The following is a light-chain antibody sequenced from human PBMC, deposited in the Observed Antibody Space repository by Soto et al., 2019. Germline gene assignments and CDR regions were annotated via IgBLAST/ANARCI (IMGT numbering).Light chain of an antibody. CDR2: EDI. CDR3: CSYAGSTL. V-gene: IGLV2-23*01. Sequence: QSALTQPASVSGSPGQSITISCTGTSSDVGTYNLVSWYQQHPGKAPKLMIYEDIKRPSGVSHRFSGSKSGNTASLTISGLQAEDEADYYCCSYAGSTLFGGGTKLTVL. CDR1: SSDVGTYNL. J-gene: IGLJ2*01.